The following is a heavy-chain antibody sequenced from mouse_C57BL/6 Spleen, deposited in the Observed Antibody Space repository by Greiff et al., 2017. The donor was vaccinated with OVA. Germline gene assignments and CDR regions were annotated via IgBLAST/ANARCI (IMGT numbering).Heavy chain of an antibody. CDR2: INPSSGYT. CDR3: ARSGSSYLYWYFDV. D-gene: IGHD1-1*01. Sequence: QVQLQQSGAELARPGASVKMSCKASGYTFTSYTMHWVKQRPGQGLEWIGYINPSSGYTKYNQKFKDKATLTADKSSSTAYMQLSILTSEDSAVYYCARSGSSYLYWYFDVWGTGTTVTVSS. J-gene: IGHJ1*03. CDR1: GYTFTSYT. V-gene: IGHV1-4*01.